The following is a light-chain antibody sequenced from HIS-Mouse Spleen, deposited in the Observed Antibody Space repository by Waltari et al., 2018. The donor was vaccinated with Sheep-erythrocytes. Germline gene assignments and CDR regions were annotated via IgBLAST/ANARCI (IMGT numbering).Light chain of an antibody. CDR1: SSDVGGYNY. CDR3: SSYTSSSTWV. CDR2: EVI. J-gene: IGLJ3*02. Sequence: QSALTQPASVSGSPGQSITISCTGTSSDVGGYNYVSWYQQPPGKAPKLIIYEVINRPSGVSNRFSGSKSGTSASLTISGLQAEDEADYYCSSYTSSSTWVFGGGTKLTVL. V-gene: IGLV2-14*01.